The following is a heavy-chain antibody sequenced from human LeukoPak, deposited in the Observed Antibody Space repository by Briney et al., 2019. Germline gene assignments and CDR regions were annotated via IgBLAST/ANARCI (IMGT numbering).Heavy chain of an antibody. CDR2: INPNSGGT. CDR1: GYTFTGYY. D-gene: IGHD6-6*01. V-gene: IGHV1-2*02. CDR3: ARDEGLQLVDY. Sequence: GASVKVSCKASGYTFTGYYMHWVRQAPGQGLEWMGWINPNSGGTNYAKKFQGRVTMTRDTSISTAYMELSRLRSDDTAVYYCARDEGLQLVDYWGQGTLVTVSS. J-gene: IGHJ4*02.